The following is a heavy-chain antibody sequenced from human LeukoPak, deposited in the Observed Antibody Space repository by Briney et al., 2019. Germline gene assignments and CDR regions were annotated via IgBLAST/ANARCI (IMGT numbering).Heavy chain of an antibody. CDR2: IYHSGST. Sequence: PSQTLSLTCTVSGGSISSGGYYWSWIRQPPGKGLEWIGYIYHSGSTYYNPSLKSRVTISVDRSKNQFSLKLSSVTAADTAVYYCARVMYSGSYYLLYAFDIWGQGTMVTVSS. CDR3: ARVMYSGSYYLLYAFDI. V-gene: IGHV4-30-2*01. J-gene: IGHJ3*02. CDR1: GGSISSGGYY. D-gene: IGHD1-26*01.